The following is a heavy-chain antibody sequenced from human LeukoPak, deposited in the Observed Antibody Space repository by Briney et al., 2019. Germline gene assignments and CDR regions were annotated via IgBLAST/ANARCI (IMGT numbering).Heavy chain of an antibody. CDR1: GFTFSDYA. CDR3: ARDQVVQWLVNSGGVDLDY. J-gene: IGHJ4*02. D-gene: IGHD6-19*01. Sequence: GGSLRLSCAVSGFTFSDYAMSWVRQAPGKGLEWVSAISGSASGAYYAESVKGRFAISRDNSKNSLYLQMNSLRVEDTAVYYCARDQVVQWLVNSGGVDLDYWGQGTLVTVSS. CDR2: ISGSASGA. V-gene: IGHV3-23*01.